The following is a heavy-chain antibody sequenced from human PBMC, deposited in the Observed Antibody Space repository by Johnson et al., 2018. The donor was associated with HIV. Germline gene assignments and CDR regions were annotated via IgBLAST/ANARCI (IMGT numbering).Heavy chain of an antibody. CDR2: ISYDGSNK. Sequence: QVQLVESGGGVVQPGRSLKIYCAASGFTFSSYGMHWVRQAPGKGLEWVAVISYDGSNKYYADSVKGRFTIPRDNAKNSLYLQMNSLRAEDTAVYYCARDMTPLHGIAAVDAFDIWGQGTMVTVSS. V-gene: IGHV3-30*03. CDR3: ARDMTPLHGIAAVDAFDI. D-gene: IGHD6-13*01. CDR1: GFTFSSYG. J-gene: IGHJ3*02.